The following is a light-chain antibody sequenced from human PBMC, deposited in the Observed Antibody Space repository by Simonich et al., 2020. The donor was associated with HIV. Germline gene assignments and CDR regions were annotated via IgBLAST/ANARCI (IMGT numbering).Light chain of an antibody. V-gene: IGKV1-5*03. Sequence: DIQMTHSPSTLSASVGNRVTITCRASQSISIWLSWYQQNTGKAPKLLIYKAFSLESGFPSRLSGSGSGTEFTLTISSLQPDDFATYYCQQANSFLGITFGQGTRLEIK. CDR1: QSISIW. J-gene: IGKJ5*01. CDR3: QQANSFLGIT. CDR2: KAF.